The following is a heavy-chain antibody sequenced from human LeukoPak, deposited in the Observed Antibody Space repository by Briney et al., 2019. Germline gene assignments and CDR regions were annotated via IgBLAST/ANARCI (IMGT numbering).Heavy chain of an antibody. V-gene: IGHV1-46*01. CDR1: GYTFTSYG. J-gene: IGHJ3*02. CDR3: ASRPRGPSDAFDI. CDR2: INPSGGST. Sequence: ASVKVSCKASGYTFTSYGISWVRQAPGQGLEWMGIINPSGGSTSYAQKFQGRVTMTRDMSTSTVYMELSSLRSEDTAVYYCASRPRGPSDAFDIWGQGTMVTVSS.